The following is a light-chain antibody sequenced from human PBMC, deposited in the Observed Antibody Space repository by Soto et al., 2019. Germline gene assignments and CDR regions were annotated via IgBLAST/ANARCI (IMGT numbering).Light chain of an antibody. V-gene: IGKV1-9*01. CDR2: AAS. Sequence: DIQLTQSPSFLSASVGDRVTITCRASRGISSYLAWYQQKPGKAPKLLIYAASTLQTGVPSRFSGSGSGTEFTLTISSLQPEDFAVYYCQQYNNWPLTFGQGTKVDIK. CDR1: RGISSY. CDR3: QQYNNWPLT. J-gene: IGKJ1*01.